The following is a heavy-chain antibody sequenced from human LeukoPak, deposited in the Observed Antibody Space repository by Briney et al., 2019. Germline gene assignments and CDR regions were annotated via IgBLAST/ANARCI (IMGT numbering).Heavy chain of an antibody. V-gene: IGHV3-11*04. J-gene: IGHJ4*02. D-gene: IGHD2-21*02. Sequence: PGGSLRLSCAASGFTFSDYYMSWIRQAPGKGLEWVSYISGSGSTIYYADSVKGRFTISRDNAKNSLYLQMNSLRAEDTAVYYCASRARYCGGDCYPIWGQGTLVTVSS. CDR1: GFTFSDYY. CDR2: ISGSGSTI. CDR3: ASRARYCGGDCYPI.